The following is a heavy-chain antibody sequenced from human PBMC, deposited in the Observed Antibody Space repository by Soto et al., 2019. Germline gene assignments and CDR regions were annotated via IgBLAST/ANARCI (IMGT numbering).Heavy chain of an antibody. CDR3: ARVEMYSSSWYPDY. D-gene: IGHD6-13*01. J-gene: IGHJ4*02. Sequence: EVQLVESGGGLVKPGGSLRLSCAASGFTFSSYSMNWVRQAPGKGLEWVSSISHSSHYIYYADSMKGRFTISRDNAKNSLYLQMNSLRAEDTAVYYCARVEMYSSSWYPDYWGQGTLVTVSS. CDR1: GFTFSSYS. CDR2: ISHSSHYI. V-gene: IGHV3-21*01.